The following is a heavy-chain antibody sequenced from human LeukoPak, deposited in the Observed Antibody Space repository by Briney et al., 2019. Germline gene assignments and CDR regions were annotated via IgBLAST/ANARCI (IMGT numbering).Heavy chain of an antibody. CDR2: MYYSGST. D-gene: IGHD1-1*01. CDR1: GGSISSSRYY. V-gene: IGHV4-39*02. Sequence: SETLSLACTVSGGSISSSRYYWGRIRQPPGKGLEWIGSMYYSGSTYYNPSLKSRVTISVDTSRNHFSLKLSSVTVADTAVYYCATVTDQLDYWGQGTLVTVSS. J-gene: IGHJ4*02. CDR3: ATVTDQLDY.